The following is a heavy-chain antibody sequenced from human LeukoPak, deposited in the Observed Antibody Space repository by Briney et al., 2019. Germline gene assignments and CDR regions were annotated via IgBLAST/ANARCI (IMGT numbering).Heavy chain of an antibody. CDR2: ISTDGGTT. V-gene: IGHV3-74*01. CDR1: GFTFRNYW. J-gene: IGHJ4*02. D-gene: IGHD4-23*01. Sequence: PGGSLRLSCAASGFTFRNYWMHCVRQAPGKGLVWVSRISTDGGTTGYADSVKGRFTSSRDNAKNTLYLQMNSLRAEDTAVYYCARGNSAGLDYWGQGTLVTVSS. CDR3: ARGNSAGLDY.